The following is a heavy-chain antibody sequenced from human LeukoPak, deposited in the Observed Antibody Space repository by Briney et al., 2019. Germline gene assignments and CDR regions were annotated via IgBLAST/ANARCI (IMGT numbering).Heavy chain of an antibody. V-gene: IGHV4-4*07. D-gene: IGHD6-19*01. CDR1: GGSISSYY. CDR2: IYISGST. J-gene: IGHJ4*02. Sequence: SETLSLTCTVSGGSISSYYWSWIRQPAGKGLEWIGRIYISGSTNYNPSLKSRVTISVDMSKNHFSLRPSSVTAADTAMYYCARGTLYSGWSYYFDYWGQGSQVTVSS. CDR3: ARGTLYSGWSYYFDY.